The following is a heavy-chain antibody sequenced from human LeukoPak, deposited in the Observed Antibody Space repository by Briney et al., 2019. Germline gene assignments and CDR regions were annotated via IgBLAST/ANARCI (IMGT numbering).Heavy chain of an antibody. CDR2: ISSSSSYI. V-gene: IGHV3-21*01. CDR1: GFTFSSYS. D-gene: IGHD3-22*01. Sequence: GGSLRLSCAASGFTFSSYSMNWVRQAPGKGLEWVSSISSSSSYIYYADSVKGRFTISRDNAKNSLYLQMNSLRAEDTAVYYCARDGGYYYDSSGYYPENYWGQGTLVTASS. J-gene: IGHJ4*02. CDR3: ARDGGYYYDSSGYYPENY.